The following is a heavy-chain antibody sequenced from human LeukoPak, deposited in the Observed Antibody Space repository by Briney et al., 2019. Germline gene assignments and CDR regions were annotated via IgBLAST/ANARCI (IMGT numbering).Heavy chain of an antibody. V-gene: IGHV4-34*01. J-gene: IGHJ3*01. CDR2: VTRSGSS. D-gene: IGHD5-12*01. CDR1: GGSLSDYY. Sequence: SETLSLTCAVYGGSLSDYYWSWIRQPPGKGLEWIGEVTRSGSSNYNPSLKSRVSISGDTSKKQISLRLRSVTAADTAVYFCAREEEYSGYDLKAFDLWGQGTMVIVSS. CDR3: AREEEYSGYDLKAFDL.